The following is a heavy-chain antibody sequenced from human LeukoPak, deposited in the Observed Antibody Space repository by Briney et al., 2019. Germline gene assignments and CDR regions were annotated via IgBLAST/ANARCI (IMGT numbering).Heavy chain of an antibody. Sequence: PGGSLRLSCAASGFTFSSYAMSWVRQAPGKGLEWVSAISGSGGNTYYADSVKGRFTISRDNSKNTLYLQMNSLRAEDTAVYYCAKGTGGLSAAAGTPGYWGQGTLVTVSS. CDR1: GFTFSSYA. CDR3: AKGTGGLSAAAGTPGY. CDR2: ISGSGGNT. D-gene: IGHD6-13*01. V-gene: IGHV3-23*01. J-gene: IGHJ4*02.